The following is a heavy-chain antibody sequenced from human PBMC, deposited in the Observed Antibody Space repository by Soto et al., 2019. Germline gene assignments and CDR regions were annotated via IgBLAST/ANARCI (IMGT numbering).Heavy chain of an antibody. CDR1: GGTFSNHA. J-gene: IGHJ6*02. V-gene: IGHV1-69*06. CDR3: ARGDDFDYYYGVDV. CDR2: IVPMFGTA. Sequence: VASVKVSCKASGGTFSNHAISWVRQAPGQGLEWMGGIVPMFGTANYAQKFQGRVTATADKSTNTAYMELSSLTSEDTAVYYCARGDDFDYYYGVDVWGQGTTGTVSS. D-gene: IGHD3-16*01.